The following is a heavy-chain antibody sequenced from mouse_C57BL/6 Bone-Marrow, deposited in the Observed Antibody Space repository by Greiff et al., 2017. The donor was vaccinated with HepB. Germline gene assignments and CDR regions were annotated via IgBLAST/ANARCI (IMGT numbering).Heavy chain of an antibody. V-gene: IGHV5-9-1*02. CDR1: GFTFSSYA. CDR3: TRDQDYYGSDLDQGYYFDY. CDR2: ISSGGDYI. J-gene: IGHJ2*01. D-gene: IGHD1-1*01. Sequence: EVKLVESGEGLVKPGGSLKLSCAASGFTFSSYAMSWVRQTPEQRLEWVAYISSGGDYIYYADTVKGRFTISRDNARNTLYLQMSSLKSEDTAMYYCTRDQDYYGSDLDQGYYFDYWGQGTTLTVSS.